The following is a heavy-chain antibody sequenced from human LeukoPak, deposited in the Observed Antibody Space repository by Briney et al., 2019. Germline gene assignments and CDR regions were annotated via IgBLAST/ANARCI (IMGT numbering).Heavy chain of an antibody. CDR3: ARHYGP. CDR1: GFTFSDYY. J-gene: IGHJ5*02. V-gene: IGHV4-38-2*01. D-gene: IGHD3-16*01. CDR2: IYDSGST. Sequence: PGGSLRLSCAASGFTFSDYYMSWIRQPPGEGLEWIGSIYDSGSTYYNPSLKSRVTISVDTSKNQFSLKLNSVTAADTAVYYCARHYGPWGQGTLVTVSS.